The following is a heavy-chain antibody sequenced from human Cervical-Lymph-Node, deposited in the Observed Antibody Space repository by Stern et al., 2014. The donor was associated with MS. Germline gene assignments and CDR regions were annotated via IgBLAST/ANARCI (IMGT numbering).Heavy chain of an antibody. CDR3: ALSSETSDRWYSLGYDL. Sequence: QMQLVQSGAELTKPGSSVKVSCKASVGTFSKFPSSWVRQAPGQGIEWMGGIFPVFGTPTCAQEFRGRVTITADVSTSTVYMELSSLRSDDTAVYYCALSSETSDRWYSLGYDLWGQGTLVTVSS. CDR2: IFPVFGTP. D-gene: IGHD6-13*01. CDR1: VGTFSKFP. J-gene: IGHJ5*02. V-gene: IGHV1-69*01.